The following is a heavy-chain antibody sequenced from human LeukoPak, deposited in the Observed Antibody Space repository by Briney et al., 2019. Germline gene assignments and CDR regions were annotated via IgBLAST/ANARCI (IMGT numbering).Heavy chain of an antibody. Sequence: SETLSLTCTVSGGSISSSSYYWGWIRQPPGKGLEWIGSIYYSGSTYYNPSLKSRVTISVDTSKNQFSLKLNSVTAADTAVYYCARPLRPDSSEYTVPRDSYYYMDVWGKGTTVTVSS. V-gene: IGHV4-39*01. D-gene: IGHD6-6*01. J-gene: IGHJ6*03. CDR2: IYYSGST. CDR1: GGSISSSSYY. CDR3: ARPLRPDSSEYTVPRDSYYYMDV.